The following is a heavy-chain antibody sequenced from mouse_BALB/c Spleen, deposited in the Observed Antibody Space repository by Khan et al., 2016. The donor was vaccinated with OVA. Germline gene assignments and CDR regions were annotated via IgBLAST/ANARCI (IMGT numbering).Heavy chain of an antibody. Sequence: DLVKPGASVKLTCKASGYTFTSYWINWIKWRPGQGLVRIGRIAPGCGSPHHNEMLKGKATLTVDPSSSPAYIQLSSLSYEDSAVYFDARENYYLRTCYAMNYWGKETTVTICS. CDR3: ARENYYLRTCYAMNY. CDR2: IAPGCGSP. V-gene: IGHV1S41*01. CDR1: GYTFTSYW. J-gene: IGHJ4*01. D-gene: IGHD1-1*01.